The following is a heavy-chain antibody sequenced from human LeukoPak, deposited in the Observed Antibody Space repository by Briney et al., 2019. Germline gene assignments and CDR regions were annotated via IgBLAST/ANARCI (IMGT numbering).Heavy chain of an antibody. V-gene: IGHV3-9*01. D-gene: IGHD3-10*01. CDR2: ISWNSGSI. CDR3: AKENYYATSGMDV. CDR1: GFTFDDYA. J-gene: IGHJ6*02. Sequence: PGGSLRLSCAASGFTFDDYAMHWVRQAPGKGLEWVSGISWNSGSIGYADSVKGRFTISRDNAKNSLYLQMNSLRAEDTALYYCAKENYYATSGMDVGGQGTTVTVSS.